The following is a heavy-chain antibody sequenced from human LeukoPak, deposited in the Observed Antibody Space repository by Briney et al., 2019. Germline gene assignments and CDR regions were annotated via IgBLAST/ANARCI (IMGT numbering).Heavy chain of an antibody. CDR3: AKSLGAKYQLLSVGPSDI. V-gene: IGHV3-23*01. J-gene: IGHJ3*02. D-gene: IGHD2-2*01. Sequence: GGSLRLSCAASGFTFSTFAMIWVRQPPGKGLEWVSSIFPSGGEIHYADSVRGRFTISRDNSKNTLYLQMNSLRAEDTAVYYCAKSLGAKYQLLSVGPSDIWGQGTMVTVSS. CDR2: IFPSGGEI. CDR1: GFTFSTFA.